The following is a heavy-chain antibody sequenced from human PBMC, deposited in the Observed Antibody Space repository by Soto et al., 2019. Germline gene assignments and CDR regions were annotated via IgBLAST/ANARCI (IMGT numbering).Heavy chain of an antibody. CDR2: IYSSGST. CDR3: ATEGPPSVVTATGFQF. D-gene: IGHD2-21*02. Sequence: SETLSLTCTVSGDSISFYSWTWIRQPAGKGLEWIGRIYSSGSTNYNPSLKSRITMSVDTSKNQFSLKLPSVTAADTAVYFCATEGPPSVVTATGFQFWGQGTTVTVS. CDR1: GDSISFYS. J-gene: IGHJ6*01. V-gene: IGHV4-4*07.